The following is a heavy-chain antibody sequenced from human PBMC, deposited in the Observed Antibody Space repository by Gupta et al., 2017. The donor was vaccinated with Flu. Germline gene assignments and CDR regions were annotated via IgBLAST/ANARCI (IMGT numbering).Heavy chain of an antibody. J-gene: IGHJ3*01. CDR2: IIATFERR. V-gene: IGHV1-69*06. D-gene: IGHD3-3*01. CDR3: ARDRYDFWSGSFRTEGLDL. Sequence: NWVRQAPGQGLEWMGAIIATFERRIYAQKFQGRVTFTADKATSTAHMEVTSLTSDDTAVYYCARDRYDFWSGSFRTEGLDLWGQGTKVTVS.